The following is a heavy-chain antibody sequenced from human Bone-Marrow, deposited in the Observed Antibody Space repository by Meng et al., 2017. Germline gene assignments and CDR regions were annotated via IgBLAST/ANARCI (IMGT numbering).Heavy chain of an antibody. D-gene: IGHD3-10*01. CDR1: GGSFSGYY. CDR3: ARVHGYYYGSGSHVFDY. CDR2: INHSGST. J-gene: IGHJ4*02. V-gene: IGHV4-34*01. Sequence: SETLSLTCAVYGGSFSGYYWSWIRQRPGKGLEWIGEINHSGSTNYNPSLKSRVTISVDTSKNQFSLKLSSVTAADTAVYYCARVHGYYYGSGSHVFDYWGQGTLVTVSS.